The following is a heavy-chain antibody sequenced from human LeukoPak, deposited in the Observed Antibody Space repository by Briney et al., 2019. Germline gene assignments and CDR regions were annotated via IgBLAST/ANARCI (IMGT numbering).Heavy chain of an antibody. D-gene: IGHD3-10*01. CDR2: IHYTGST. V-gene: IGHV4-59*01. Sequence: PSETLSLTCTVSSGSISNYYWSWIRQPPGKGLESIGYIHYTGSTTYNPSLKSRVTISVDTSKNQFSLKLSSVTAADTAVYYCAKRGPYYYGSGSYYKGAQYYFDSWGQGPLVTVSS. J-gene: IGHJ4*02. CDR3: AKRGPYYYGSGSYYKGAQYYFDS. CDR1: SGSISNYY.